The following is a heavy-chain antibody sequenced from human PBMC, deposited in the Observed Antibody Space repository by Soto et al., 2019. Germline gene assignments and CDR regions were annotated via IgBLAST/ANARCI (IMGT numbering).Heavy chain of an antibody. CDR3: ARHYYYDSSGYSLRGYYYYGMDV. J-gene: IGHJ6*02. CDR2: IDPSDSYT. CDR1: GYSFTSYW. V-gene: IGHV5-10-1*01. Sequence: GESLKISCKGSGYSFTSYWISWVRQMPGKGPEWMGRIDPSDSYTNYSPSFQGHVTISADKSISTAYLQWSSLKASDTAMYYCARHYYYDSSGYSLRGYYYYGMDVWGQGTTVTVSS. D-gene: IGHD3-22*01.